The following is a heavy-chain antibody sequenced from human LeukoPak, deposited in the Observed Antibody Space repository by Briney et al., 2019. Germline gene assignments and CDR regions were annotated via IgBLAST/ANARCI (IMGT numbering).Heavy chain of an antibody. D-gene: IGHD3-22*01. J-gene: IGHJ3*02. CDR3: ARTLVVINDAFDI. CDR1: GHTFTGYY. Sequence: ASVKVSCKTSGHTFTGYYIHWVRQAPGQGLEWMGWINPNSGDTNYAQKFQGRVSMTGDTSISTAYMELSRLRSDDTAVYYCARTLVVINDAFDIWGQGTMVTVSS. CDR2: INPNSGDT. V-gene: IGHV1-2*02.